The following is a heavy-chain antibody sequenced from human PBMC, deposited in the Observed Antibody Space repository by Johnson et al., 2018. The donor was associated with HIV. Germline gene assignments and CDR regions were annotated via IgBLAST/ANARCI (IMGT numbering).Heavy chain of an antibody. CDR3: ARGGGVVGNAFDI. J-gene: IGHJ3*02. CDR2: ISYDGSNK. D-gene: IGHD1-26*01. V-gene: IGHV3-30*14. Sequence: VQLVESGGVVVQPGGSLRLSCAASGFTFDDYAMHWVRQAPGKGLEWVAVISYDGSNKYYADSVKGRFTISRDNSKNTLYLQMGSLRAEDMAVYYCARGGGVVGNAFDIWGQGTTVTVSS. CDR1: GFTFDDYA.